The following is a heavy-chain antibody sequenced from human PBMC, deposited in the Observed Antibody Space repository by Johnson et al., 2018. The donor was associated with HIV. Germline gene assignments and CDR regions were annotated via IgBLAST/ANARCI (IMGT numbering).Heavy chain of an antibody. J-gene: IGHJ3*02. CDR3: AREVTALLNVFDI. CDR2: IWYDGSNK. D-gene: IGHD2-21*02. V-gene: IGHV3-33*01. CDR1: GFTFSSYG. Sequence: QVQLVESGGGVVQPGRSLRLSCAASGFTFSSYGMHWVRQAPGKGLAWVAVIWYDGSNKYYADSVKGQFTISRDNSKNTLYLQMNSLRAEDTAVYYCAREVTALLNVFDIWGQGTMVTVSS.